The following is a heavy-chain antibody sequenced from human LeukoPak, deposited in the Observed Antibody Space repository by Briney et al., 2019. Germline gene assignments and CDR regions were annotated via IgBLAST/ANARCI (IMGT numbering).Heavy chain of an antibody. CDR3: ASPYEYGDHYLDALHI. CDR2: IIPLFGTA. V-gene: IGHV1-69*06. CDR1: GDIFSRFA. D-gene: IGHD4-17*01. Sequence: ASVTVSCKASGDIFSRFAVSWVRQAAGQGLEWMGRIIPLFGTADYAQRYQGRVTISADNSLNTAYLELSSLTSEDTAVYYCASPYEYGDHYLDALHIWGQGTIVTVSS. J-gene: IGHJ3*02.